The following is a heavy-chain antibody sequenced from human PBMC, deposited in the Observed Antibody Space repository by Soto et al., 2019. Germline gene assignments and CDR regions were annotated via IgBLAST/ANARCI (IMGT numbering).Heavy chain of an antibody. Sequence: QVQLVESGGGVVQPGRSLRLSCAASGFTFSDYGMHCVRQAPGKGLEWVAIISYDASDKYYVDSVKGRFTISRDNSKNMLYLQMSSLRAEETAVYYCATTGPGQWSRLNFFACDPWGQGTLVTVSS. D-gene: IGHD6-19*01. J-gene: IGHJ5*02. CDR2: ISYDASDK. V-gene: IGHV3-30*03. CDR3: ATTGPGQWSRLNFFACDP. CDR1: GFTFSDYG.